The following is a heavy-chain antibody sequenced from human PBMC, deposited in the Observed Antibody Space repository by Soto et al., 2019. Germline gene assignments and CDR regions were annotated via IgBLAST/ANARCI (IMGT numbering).Heavy chain of an antibody. CDR3: AKDQGIAASHGID. CDR1: GFTCNNYG. Sequence: QVQLVESGGGVVQPGRSLRLSCAASGFTCNNYGMHWVRQAPGKGLEWVATISNDGSDKYYADSVKGRRTISRDNSKNTVYLQMNSLRAEETAVYYCAKDQGIAASHGIDWGQGTMVTVSS. CDR2: ISNDGSDK. D-gene: IGHD6-13*01. J-gene: IGHJ3*01. V-gene: IGHV3-30*18.